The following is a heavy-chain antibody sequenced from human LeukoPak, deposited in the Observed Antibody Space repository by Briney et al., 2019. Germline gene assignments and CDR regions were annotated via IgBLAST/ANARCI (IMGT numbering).Heavy chain of an antibody. V-gene: IGHV3-11*04. Sequence: GGSLRLSCAASGFTFSDFYMSWIRQAPGKGLEWVSYISSSGNTKYYADSVKGRFTMSRDNAKNSLYLQMNSLRAEDTAVYYCARDPHDSSGYDYWGQGTLVTVSS. J-gene: IGHJ4*02. CDR2: ISSSGNTK. CDR1: GFTFSDFY. D-gene: IGHD3-22*01. CDR3: ARDPHDSSGYDY.